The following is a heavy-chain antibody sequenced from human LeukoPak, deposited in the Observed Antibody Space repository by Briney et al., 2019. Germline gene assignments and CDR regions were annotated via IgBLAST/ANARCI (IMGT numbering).Heavy chain of an antibody. D-gene: IGHD6-19*01. CDR1: GGSFSGYY. Sequence: PSETLSLTCAVYGGSFSGYYWSWIRQPPGKGLEWIGEINHSGSTNHNPSLKSRVTISVDTSKNQFSLKLSSVTAADTAVYYCAGKAVAGPYFDYWGQGTLVTVSS. J-gene: IGHJ4*02. V-gene: IGHV4-34*01. CDR3: AGKAVAGPYFDY. CDR2: INHSGST.